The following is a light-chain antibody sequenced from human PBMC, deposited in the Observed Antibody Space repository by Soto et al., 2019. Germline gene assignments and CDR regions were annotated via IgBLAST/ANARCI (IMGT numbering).Light chain of an antibody. J-gene: IGKJ2*01. CDR1: QSVGGTY. CDR2: DTS. Sequence: EIVLTQSPGTLSLSPGERATLSCRASQSVGGTYLAWYQQKPGQAPRLLIYDTSDSAIGVPDRFSGSGSGTDFTLTVDRLEPEDFAVYYCQHYGSSSLYTFGQGTKLEI. CDR3: QHYGSSSLYT. V-gene: IGKV3-20*01.